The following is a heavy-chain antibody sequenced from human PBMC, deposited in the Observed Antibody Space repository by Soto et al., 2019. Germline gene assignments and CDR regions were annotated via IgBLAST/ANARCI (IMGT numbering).Heavy chain of an antibody. D-gene: IGHD4-17*01. J-gene: IGHJ4*02. CDR3: ARDLASTTIPNY. V-gene: IGHV3-7*04. CDR1: GFTFSSYW. Sequence: EVQLVESGGGLIQPGGSLRLSCAASGFTFSSYWMSWVRQAPGKGLEWVANIKQDGSEKYYVDSVKGRFTISRDNAKNSLYLQMNSLRAEDTAVSHSARDLASTTIPNYWGQGTLVTVSS. CDR2: IKQDGSEK.